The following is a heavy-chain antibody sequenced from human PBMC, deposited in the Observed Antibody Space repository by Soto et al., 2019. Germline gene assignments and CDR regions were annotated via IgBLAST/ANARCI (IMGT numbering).Heavy chain of an antibody. D-gene: IGHD3-22*01. CDR1: GYTLTELS. CDR3: ARVTSYYYDSSGIFNH. Sequence: ASVKVSCKVSGYTLTELSMHWVRQAPGKGLEWMGGFDPEDGETIYAQKFQGRVTMTADTSTDTAYMELSSLRSEDTAVYYCARVTSYYYDSSGIFNHWGQGTLVTVSS. V-gene: IGHV1-24*01. J-gene: IGHJ4*02. CDR2: FDPEDGET.